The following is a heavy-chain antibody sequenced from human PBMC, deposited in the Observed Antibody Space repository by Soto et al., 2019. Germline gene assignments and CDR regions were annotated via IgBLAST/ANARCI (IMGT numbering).Heavy chain of an antibody. J-gene: IGHJ4*02. Sequence: GGSLRLSCAASGFTFSSYAMSCVRQAPGKGLEWVSAISGSGGSTYYADSVKGRFTISRDNSKNTLYLQMNSLRAEDTAVYYCAKGTDSSGYYGNDYWGQGSLVTVSS. D-gene: IGHD3-22*01. CDR1: GFTFSSYA. CDR3: AKGTDSSGYYGNDY. V-gene: IGHV3-23*01. CDR2: ISGSGGST.